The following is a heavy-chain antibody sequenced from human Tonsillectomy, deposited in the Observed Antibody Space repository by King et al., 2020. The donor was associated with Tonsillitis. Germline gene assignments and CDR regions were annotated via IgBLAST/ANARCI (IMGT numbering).Heavy chain of an antibody. CDR3: AVGAHFDC. V-gene: IGHV3-15*01. D-gene: IGHD1-26*01. J-gene: IGHJ4*02. Sequence: EVQLVESGGGLVKPGGSLRLSCTASGFTFSNAWMSWVRQAPGKGLEWVGRVKSKTDGGTTDYAAPVKDRFAISRDDSKNTLYLQMDSLKVEDTAVYYCAVGAHFDCWGQGTLVTVSS. CDR1: GFTFSNAW. CDR2: VKSKTDGGTT.